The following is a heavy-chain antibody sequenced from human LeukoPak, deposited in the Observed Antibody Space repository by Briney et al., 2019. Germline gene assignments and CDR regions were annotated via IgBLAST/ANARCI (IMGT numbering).Heavy chain of an antibody. V-gene: IGHV3-73*01. Sequence: SGGSLRLSCAASGFTFSGSAMHWVRQASGKGLEWVGRIRSKANSYATAYAASVKGRFTISRDDSKNTAYLQMNSLKTEDTAVYYCTRNGEWELQFLFDYWGQGTLVTVSS. D-gene: IGHD1-26*01. CDR3: TRNGEWELQFLFDY. CDR1: GFTFSGSA. J-gene: IGHJ4*02. CDR2: IRSKANSYAT.